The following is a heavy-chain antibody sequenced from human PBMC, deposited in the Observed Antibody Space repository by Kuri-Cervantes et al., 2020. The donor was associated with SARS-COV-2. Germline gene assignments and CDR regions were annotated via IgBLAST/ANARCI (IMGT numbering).Heavy chain of an antibody. J-gene: IGHJ1*01. CDR1: GFTFSSYA. CDR2: IWYDGSNK. Sequence: GGSLRLSCAASGFTFSSYAMHWVRQAPGKGLEWVAVIWYDGSNKYYADSVKGRFTISSDNSKNTLYLQMNSLRAADTAVYYWAKGDWNNATHWGQGTLVTVSS. CDR3: AKGDWNNATH. V-gene: IGHV3-33*06. D-gene: IGHD1/OR15-1a*01.